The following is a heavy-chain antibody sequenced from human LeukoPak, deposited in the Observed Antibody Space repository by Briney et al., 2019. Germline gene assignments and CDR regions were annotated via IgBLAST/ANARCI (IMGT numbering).Heavy chain of an antibody. CDR3: VVAMVRGAALGAFDI. Sequence: SETLSLTCTVSGGSISSGDYYWSWIRQPPGKGLEWIGYIYYSGSTYYNPSLKSRVTISVDTSKNQFSLKLSSVTAADTAVYYCVVAMVRGAALGAFDIWGQGTMVTVSS. CDR2: IYYSGST. D-gene: IGHD3-10*01. J-gene: IGHJ3*02. CDR1: GGSISSGDYY. V-gene: IGHV4-30-4*01.